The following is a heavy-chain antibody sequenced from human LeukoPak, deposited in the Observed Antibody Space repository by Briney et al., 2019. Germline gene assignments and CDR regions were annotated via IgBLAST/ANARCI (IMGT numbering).Heavy chain of an antibody. CDR2: IICSGGVT. CDR3: AKNSGYSSGPSYSFDS. CDR1: WFTFINDG. V-gene: IGHV3-23*01. D-gene: IGHD5-12*01. J-gene: IGHJ4*02. Sequence: GGSLSLSCSASWFTFINDGMSWVRPAPGKGLGWVSVIICSGGVTYYSDSVKGRFTISRDISKNTLFLQMNSLRAEDTAVYYCAKNSGYSSGPSYSFDSWGQGTLVTVSS.